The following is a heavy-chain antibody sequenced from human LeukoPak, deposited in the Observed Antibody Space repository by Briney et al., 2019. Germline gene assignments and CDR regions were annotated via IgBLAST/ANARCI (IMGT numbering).Heavy chain of an antibody. CDR2: IYHSGST. V-gene: IGHV4-38-2*02. J-gene: IGHJ4*02. CDR1: GYSISSGYY. Sequence: PSETLSLTCTVSGYSISSGYYWGWIRQPPGKGLEWIGSIYHSGSTYYNPSLKSRVTISVETSKNQFSLKLSSVTAADTAVYYCANYGYNNYWGQGTLVTVSS. CDR3: ANYGYNNY. D-gene: IGHD5-24*01.